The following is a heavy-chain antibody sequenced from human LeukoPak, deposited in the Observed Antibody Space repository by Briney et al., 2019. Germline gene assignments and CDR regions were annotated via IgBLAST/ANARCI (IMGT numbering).Heavy chain of an antibody. J-gene: IGHJ4*02. CDR1: GFTFSSYA. CDR2: ISGSGGST. D-gene: IGHD3-22*01. Sequence: GGFLRLSCAASGFTFSSYAMSWVRQAPGKGLEWVSAISGSGGSTYYADSVKGRFTISRDNSKNTLYLQMNSLRAEDTAVYYCAKDDPDYYDSSGSGIDYWGQGTLVTVSS. CDR3: AKDDPDYYDSSGSGIDY. V-gene: IGHV3-23*01.